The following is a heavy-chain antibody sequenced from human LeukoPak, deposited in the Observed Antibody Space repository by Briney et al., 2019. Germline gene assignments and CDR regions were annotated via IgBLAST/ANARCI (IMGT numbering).Heavy chain of an antibody. CDR1: GDTFTGYY. Sequence: ASVKVSCKASGDTFTGYYMHWVRQAPGEGVEWMGWINPNRGGTNSAQKFQGRVTMTRDTSISTAYMELSRLRSDDTAVYFCARVKKWEPFDYWGQGTLVTVSS. D-gene: IGHD1-26*01. CDR2: INPNRGGT. CDR3: ARVKKWEPFDY. V-gene: IGHV1-2*02. J-gene: IGHJ4*02.